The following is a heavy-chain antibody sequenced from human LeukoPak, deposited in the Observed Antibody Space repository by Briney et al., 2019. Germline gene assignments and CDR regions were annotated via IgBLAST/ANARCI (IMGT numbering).Heavy chain of an antibody. CDR3: AKGDGYNYDNWFDP. D-gene: IGHD5-24*01. CDR1: GFTSSSYA. CDR2: ISDSGGNT. Sequence: GGSLRLSCAASGFTSSSYALSWVRQAPGKGLEWVSGISDSGGNTYYADSVKGRFTISRDNSKNTLYLQMNSLRAEDTAVYYCAKGDGYNYDNWFDPWGQGTLVTVSS. V-gene: IGHV3-23*01. J-gene: IGHJ5*02.